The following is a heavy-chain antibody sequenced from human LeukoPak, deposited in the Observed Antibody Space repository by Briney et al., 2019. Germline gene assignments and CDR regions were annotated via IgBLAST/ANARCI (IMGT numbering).Heavy chain of an antibody. V-gene: IGHV4-59*01. CDR3: ARVYCSGGSCYSPDYFDY. CDR1: GGSISSYY. CDR2: IYYSGST. Sequence: SETLSLTCTVSGGSISSYYWSWIRQPPGKGLEWIGYIYYSGSTNYNPSLKSRVTISVDTSKNQFSLKLSSETATDTAVYYCARVYCSGGSCYSPDYFDYWGQGTLVTVSS. D-gene: IGHD2-15*01. J-gene: IGHJ4*02.